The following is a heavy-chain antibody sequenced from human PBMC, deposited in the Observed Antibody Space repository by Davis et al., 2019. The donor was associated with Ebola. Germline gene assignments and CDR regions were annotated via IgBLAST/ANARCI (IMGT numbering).Heavy chain of an antibody. V-gene: IGHV3-23*01. CDR1: GFSFNTYA. CDR3: ASGSRIQLWLQAFDY. CDR2: IRADSTRA. J-gene: IGHJ4*02. Sequence: GGSLRLSCAASGFSFNTYAMNWVRQAAGKGLEWVSTIRADSTRAYYADSVKGRFTISRDNAKNTLYLQMNSLRAEDTAVYYCASGSRIQLWLQAFDYWGQGTLVTVSS. D-gene: IGHD5-18*01.